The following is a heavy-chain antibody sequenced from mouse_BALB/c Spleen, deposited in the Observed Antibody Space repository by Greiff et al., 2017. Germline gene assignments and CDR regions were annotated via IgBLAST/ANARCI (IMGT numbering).Heavy chain of an antibody. D-gene: IGHD2-1*01. J-gene: IGHJ4*01. V-gene: IGHV14-3*02. CDR3: ARYRAYGNYAMDY. Sequence: VQLQQSGAELVKPGASVKLSCTASGFNIKDTYMHWVKQRPEQGLEWIGRIDPANGNTKYDPKFQGKATITADTSSNTAYLQLSSLTSEDTAVYYCARYRAYGNYAMDYWGQGTSVTVSS. CDR2: IDPANGNT. CDR1: GFNIKDTY.